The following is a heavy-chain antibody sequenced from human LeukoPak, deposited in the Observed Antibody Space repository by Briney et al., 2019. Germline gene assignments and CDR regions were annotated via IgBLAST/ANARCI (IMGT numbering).Heavy chain of an antibody. CDR3: ARRGYYFDY. Sequence: PGGSLRLSCAPSGFTFSSYEISWVRQAPGKGLEWVSYISNSGSIICYADSVKGRFTISRDNAKNSLYLQMNSLRAEDTAVYYCARRGYYFDYWGQGTLVTVSS. J-gene: IGHJ4*02. V-gene: IGHV3-48*03. CDR2: ISNSGSII. CDR1: GFTFSSYE.